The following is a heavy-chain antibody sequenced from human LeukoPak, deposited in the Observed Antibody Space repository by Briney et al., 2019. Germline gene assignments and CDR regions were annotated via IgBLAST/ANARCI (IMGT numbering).Heavy chain of an antibody. Sequence: GGSLRLSCAASGFTFSSYAMHWVRQAPGKGLEWVAVISYDGSNKYYADFVKGRFTISRDNSKNTLYLQMNSLRAEDTAVYYCAKGRDIVVVPAALPSDYWGQGTLVTVSS. D-gene: IGHD2-2*01. J-gene: IGHJ4*02. CDR2: ISYDGSNK. CDR3: AKGRDIVVVPAALPSDY. V-gene: IGHV3-30-3*02. CDR1: GFTFSSYA.